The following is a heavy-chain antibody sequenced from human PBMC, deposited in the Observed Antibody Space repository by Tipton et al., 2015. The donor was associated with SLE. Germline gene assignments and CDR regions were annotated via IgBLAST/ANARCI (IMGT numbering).Heavy chain of an antibody. CDR2: LSDRGST. J-gene: IGHJ5*01. CDR1: GGSFGSPAYH. Sequence: TLSLTCTASGGSFGSPAYHWAWVRQTPGEGLEWIGSLSDRGSTYYNPSLESRVTISGDTSKNVFSLKVNSVTVADTARYYCARLLRWRKWFDSWGQGTLVTVSS. CDR3: ARLLRWRKWFDS. V-gene: IGHV4-39*02. D-gene: IGHD3-3*01.